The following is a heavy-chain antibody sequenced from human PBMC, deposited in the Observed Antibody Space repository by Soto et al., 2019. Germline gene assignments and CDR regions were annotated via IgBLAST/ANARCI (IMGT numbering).Heavy chain of an antibody. Sequence: GASVRVSCKASCYTFSTYVITWVRQAPGQGLDWMGWINPFKGDTNSAARFQDRVTMTTDTSTRTAYMELRSLRSDDTAVYYCARVKVPAAILGAFDLWGQGTLVTVSS. V-gene: IGHV1-18*01. J-gene: IGHJ3*01. CDR1: CYTFSTYV. D-gene: IGHD2-2*02. CDR2: INPFKGDT. CDR3: ARVKVPAAILGAFDL.